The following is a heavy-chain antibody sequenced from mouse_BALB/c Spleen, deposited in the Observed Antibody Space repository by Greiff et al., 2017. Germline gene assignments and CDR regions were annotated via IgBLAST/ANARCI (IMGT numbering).Heavy chain of an antibody. V-gene: IGHV14-1*02. CDR1: GFNIKDYY. Sequence: EVKLMESGAELVRPGALVKLSCKASGFNIKDYYMHWVKQRPEQGLEWIGWIDPENGNTIYDPKFQGKASITADTSSNTAYLQLSSLTSEDTAVYYCAREVRRPLAYWGQGTLVTVSA. CDR3: AREVRRPLAY. D-gene: IGHD2-14*01. J-gene: IGHJ3*01. CDR2: IDPENGNT.